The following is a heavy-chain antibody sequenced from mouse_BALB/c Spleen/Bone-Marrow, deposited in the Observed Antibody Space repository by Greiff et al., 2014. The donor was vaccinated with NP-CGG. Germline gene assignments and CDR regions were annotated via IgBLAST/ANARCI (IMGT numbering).Heavy chain of an antibody. CDR2: IDPANGNT. CDR3: ARYYYGSSYFDY. CDR1: GSNIKDTY. V-gene: IGHV14-3*02. Sequence: EVQLQQSGAELVKPGASVKLSCTASGSNIKDTYMHWVKQRPEQGLEWIGRIDPANGNTKYDPKFQGKATITADTSSNTAYLQLSSLTSEDTAVYYCARYYYGSSYFDYWGQGTTLTVSS. D-gene: IGHD1-1*01. J-gene: IGHJ2*01.